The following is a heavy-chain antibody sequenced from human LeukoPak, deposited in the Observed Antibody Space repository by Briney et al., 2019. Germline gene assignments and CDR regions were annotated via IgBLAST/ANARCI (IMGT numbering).Heavy chain of an antibody. V-gene: IGHV4-34*01. CDR2: INHSGST. D-gene: IGHD6-13*01. J-gene: IGHJ4*02. CDR1: GGSFSGYY. CDR3: ARGARRAAAGNY. Sequence: SETLSLTCAVYGGSFSGYYWSWIRQPPGKGLEWIGEINHSGSTNYNPSLKSRVTISVDTSKNQFSLKLSSVTAADTGVYYCARGARRAAAGNYWGQGTLVTVSS.